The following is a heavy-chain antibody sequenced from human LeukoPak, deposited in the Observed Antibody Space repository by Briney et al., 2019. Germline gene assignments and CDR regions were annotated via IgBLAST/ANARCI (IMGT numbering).Heavy chain of an antibody. J-gene: IGHJ1*01. V-gene: IGHV3-23*01. Sequence: GGSLRLSCAASGFTFSSYAMSWVRQAPGKGLEGVSVISGSGGSTYYADSVKGRFTISRDNSKNTLYLQMNSLRAEDTAVYYCAKKAEVFGDSVTQHWGQGTLVTVSS. CDR1: GFTFSSYA. D-gene: IGHD4-17*01. CDR3: AKKAEVFGDSVTQH. CDR2: ISGSGGST.